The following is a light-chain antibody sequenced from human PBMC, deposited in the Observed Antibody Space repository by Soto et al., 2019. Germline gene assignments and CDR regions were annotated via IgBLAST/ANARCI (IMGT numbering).Light chain of an antibody. CDR1: SSNIGNNY. J-gene: IGLJ7*01. V-gene: IGLV1-51*02. Sequence: QSVLTQPPSVSAAPGQKVTISCSGSSSNIGNNYVSWYQQLPGTAPKLLIYENNKRPSGIPDRFSGSKSGTSATLGITGLQTGDEADYYCGTWDSSLSVFAVFGGGTQLTVL. CDR3: GTWDSSLSVFAV. CDR2: ENN.